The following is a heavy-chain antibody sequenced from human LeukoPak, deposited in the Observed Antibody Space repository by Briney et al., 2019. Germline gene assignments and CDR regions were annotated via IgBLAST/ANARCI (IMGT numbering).Heavy chain of an antibody. CDR3: ARALQPGVYAFDI. CDR2: IYYSGST. J-gene: IGHJ3*02. Sequence: SETLSLTCTVSGGSISSHNYYWSWIRQPPGKGLEWIGYIYYSGSTNYNPSLKSRVTISVDTSKNQFSLKLSSVTAADTAVYYCARALQPGVYAFDIWGQGTMVTVSS. CDR1: GGSISSHNYY. V-gene: IGHV4-61*01. D-gene: IGHD6-13*01.